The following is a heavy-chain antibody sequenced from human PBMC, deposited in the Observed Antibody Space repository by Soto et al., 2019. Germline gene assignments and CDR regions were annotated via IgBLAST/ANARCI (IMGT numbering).Heavy chain of an antibody. CDR2: IYYSGST. J-gene: IGHJ5*02. Sequence: SETLSLTCTVSGGSISSYYWSWIRQPPGKGLEWIGYIYYSGSTNYNPSLKSRVTISVDTSKNQFSLKLSSVTAADTAVYYCARVGGQQLGYWFDPWRQGTLVTVSS. V-gene: IGHV4-59*01. D-gene: IGHD6-13*01. CDR3: ARVGGQQLGYWFDP. CDR1: GGSISSYY.